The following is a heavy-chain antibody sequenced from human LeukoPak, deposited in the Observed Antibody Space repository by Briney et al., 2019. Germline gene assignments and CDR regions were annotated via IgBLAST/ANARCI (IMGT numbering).Heavy chain of an antibody. CDR2: ISGSGDST. D-gene: IGHD2-15*01. CDR1: GFTFTDYA. V-gene: IGHV3-23*01. J-gene: IGHJ6*02. CDR3: ARDGCSGGSCYYYYGMDV. Sequence: GGSLRLSCAASGFTFTDYAMTWVRQAPGKGLEWVSGISGSGDSTYHADSVKGRFTISRDNAKNSLYLQMNSLRAEDTAVYYCARDGCSGGSCYYYYGMDVWGQGTTVTVSS.